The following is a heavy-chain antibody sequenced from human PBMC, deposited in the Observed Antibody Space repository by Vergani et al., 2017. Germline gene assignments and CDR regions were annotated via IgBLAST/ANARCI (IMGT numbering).Heavy chain of an antibody. CDR2: IYYSGST. V-gene: IGHV4-39*07. CDR3: ARDKGDYGDPGGWFDP. CDR1: GGSISRSSYY. Sequence: QLQLQESGPGLVKPSETLSLTCTVSGGSISRSSYYWGWIRQPPGKGLEWIGSIYYSGSTYYNPSLKSRVTISVDTSKNQFSLKLSSVTAADTAVYYCARDKGDYGDPGGWFDPWGQGTLVTVSS. J-gene: IGHJ5*02. D-gene: IGHD4-17*01.